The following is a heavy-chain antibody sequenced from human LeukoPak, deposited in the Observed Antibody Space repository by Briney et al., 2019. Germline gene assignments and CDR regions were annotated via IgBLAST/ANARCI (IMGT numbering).Heavy chain of an antibody. Sequence: SETLSLTCAVSGGSISSGGYSWSWIRQPPGKGLEWIGYIYYSGSTYYNPSLKSRVTISVDTSKNQFSLKLSSVTAADTAVYYCARGERYFDWLLVETNWFDPWGQGTLVTVSS. D-gene: IGHD3-9*01. CDR1: GGSISSGGYS. CDR2: IYYSGST. J-gene: IGHJ5*02. V-gene: IGHV4-30-4*07. CDR3: ARGERYFDWLLVETNWFDP.